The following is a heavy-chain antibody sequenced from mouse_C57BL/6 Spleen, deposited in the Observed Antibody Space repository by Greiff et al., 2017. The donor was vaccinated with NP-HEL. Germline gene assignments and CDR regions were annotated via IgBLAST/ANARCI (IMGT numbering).Heavy chain of an antibody. Sequence: QVQLQQPGAELVKPGASVKMSCKASGYTFTSYWISWVKQRPGQGLEWIGDIYPGSGSTNYNEKFKSKATLTVDTSSSTAYMQLSSLTSEDSAVYYCARTVYWYFDVWGTGTTVTVSS. D-gene: IGHD1-1*01. V-gene: IGHV1-55*01. CDR3: ARTVYWYFDV. CDR2: IYPGSGST. CDR1: GYTFTSYW. J-gene: IGHJ1*03.